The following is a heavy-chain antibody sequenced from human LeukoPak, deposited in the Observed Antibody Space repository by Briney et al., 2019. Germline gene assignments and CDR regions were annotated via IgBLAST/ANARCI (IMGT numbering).Heavy chain of an antibody. V-gene: IGHV4-4*03. Sequence: PETLSLTCAVSGGSISSSNWWCWVRQPPGKGLEWGGEIYHSGSTNYNPSLKSRVTISVDKSKNHSTLKLSSVTAADTAVYYCARDAAYYDILTGYSPLEYWGQGTLVTVSS. D-gene: IGHD3-9*01. CDR3: ARDAAYYDILTGYSPLEY. J-gene: IGHJ4*02. CDR1: GGSISSSNW. CDR2: IYHSGST.